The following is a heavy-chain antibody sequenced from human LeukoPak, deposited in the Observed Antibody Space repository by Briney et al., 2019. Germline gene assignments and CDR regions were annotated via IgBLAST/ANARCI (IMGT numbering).Heavy chain of an antibody. CDR2: INHSGST. D-gene: IGHD6-6*01. CDR1: GGSFSGYY. V-gene: IGHV4-34*01. Sequence: PSETLSLTCAVYGGSFSGYYWSLIRQPPGKGLEWIGEINHSGSTNYNPSLKSRVTISVDTSKNQFSLKLSSVTAADTAVYYCAREEEQLVYWFDPWGQGTLVTVSS. J-gene: IGHJ5*02. CDR3: AREEEQLVYWFDP.